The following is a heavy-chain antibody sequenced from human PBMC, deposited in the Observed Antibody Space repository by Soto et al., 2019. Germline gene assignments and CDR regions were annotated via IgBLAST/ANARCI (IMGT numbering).Heavy chain of an antibody. Sequence: QLQLQESGPGLVKPSETLSLTCSVSGGSISGGLYYWGWIRQPPGKGLEWIGSIYYSGTTFYNPSLKRRVTISLDTSRNHFSLTVNSMTAADTAVYYCARVDDFGDYQYWYFDVWGRGTLVTVSS. D-gene: IGHD4-17*01. J-gene: IGHJ2*01. CDR2: IYYSGTT. V-gene: IGHV4-39*02. CDR1: GGSISGGLYY. CDR3: ARVDDFGDYQYWYFDV.